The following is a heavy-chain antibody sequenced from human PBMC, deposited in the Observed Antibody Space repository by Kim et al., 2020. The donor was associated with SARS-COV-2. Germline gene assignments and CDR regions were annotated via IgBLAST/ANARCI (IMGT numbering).Heavy chain of an antibody. J-gene: IGHJ4*02. CDR3: ARDLVYYDSSGSIRLNDY. Sequence: KVRFTMSRDNSKNTLYLKMNSLRAEDTAVYYCARDLVYYDSSGSIRLNDYWGQGTLVTVSS. V-gene: IGHV3-66*01. D-gene: IGHD3-22*01.